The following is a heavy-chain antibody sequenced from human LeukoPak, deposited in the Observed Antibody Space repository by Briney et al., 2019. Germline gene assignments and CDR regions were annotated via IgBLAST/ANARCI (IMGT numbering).Heavy chain of an antibody. CDR2: TRNKANSYTT. V-gene: IGHV3-72*01. J-gene: IGHJ4*02. CDR3: TTDYDILTGYSY. CDR1: GFTFSDHY. Sequence: GGSLRLSCAASGFTFSDHYMDWVRQAPGKGLEWVGRTRNKANSYTTEYAASVKGRFTISRDDSKSIAYLQMNSLKTEDTAVYYCTTDYDILTGYSYWGQGTLVTVSS. D-gene: IGHD3-9*01.